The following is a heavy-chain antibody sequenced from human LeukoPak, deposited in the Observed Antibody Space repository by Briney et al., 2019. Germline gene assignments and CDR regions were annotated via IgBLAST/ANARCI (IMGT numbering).Heavy chain of an antibody. V-gene: IGHV3-23*01. CDR2: LSGSGGST. Sequence: GGSLRLSCAASGFTFSNYAMTWVRQAPGEGLEWVSSLSGSGGSTYYADSVKGRFTISRDNSKNTLYLQMNSLRAEDTAVYYCAKDRLLLWFGELFHYFDYWGQGTLVTVSS. J-gene: IGHJ4*02. CDR1: GFTFSNYA. D-gene: IGHD3-10*01. CDR3: AKDRLLLWFGELFHYFDY.